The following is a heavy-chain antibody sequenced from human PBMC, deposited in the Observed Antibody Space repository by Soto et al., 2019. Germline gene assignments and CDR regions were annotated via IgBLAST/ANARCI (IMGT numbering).Heavy chain of an antibody. D-gene: IGHD2-2*01. CDR2: INGGNGNT. CDR3: ARADCSSNSCYFYYGMDV. Sequence: ASVKVSCKASGYTLSTYAMHWVRQAPGQRXEWMGWINGGNGNTKYSQRFQGRVTMTRDTSASTDYMELSSLASEDTAVYYCARADCSSNSCYFYYGMDVWGQGPTVTVSS. J-gene: IGHJ6*02. CDR1: GYTLSTYA. V-gene: IGHV1-3*01.